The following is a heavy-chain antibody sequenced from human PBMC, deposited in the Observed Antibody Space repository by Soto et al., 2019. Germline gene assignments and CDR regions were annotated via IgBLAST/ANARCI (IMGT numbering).Heavy chain of an antibody. CDR2: INHSGST. CDR1: DGYFSRYY. V-gene: IGHV4-34*01. J-gene: IGHJ5*02. CDR3: ARGEGRLVGTWFDP. Sequence: TETLSLTCDGYDGYFSRYYWNWIRQPPGKGLEWLGEINHSGSTNYNPSLESRVTISLDTSKTQFSLKLTSVTAADTAVYYCARGEGRLVGTWFDPWGQGTLVTVSS. D-gene: IGHD5-12*01.